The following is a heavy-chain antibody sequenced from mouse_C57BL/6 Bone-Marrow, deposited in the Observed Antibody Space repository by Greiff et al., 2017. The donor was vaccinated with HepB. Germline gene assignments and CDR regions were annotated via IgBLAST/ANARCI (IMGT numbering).Heavy chain of an antibody. CDR2: ISDGGSYT. Sequence: EVKLVESGGGLVKPGGSLKLSCAASGFTFSSYAMSWVRQTPEKRLEWVATISDGGSYTYYPDNVKGRFTISRDNAKNNLYLQMSHLKSEDTAMYYCARIYYYGSSSYYYAMDYWGQGTSVTVSS. J-gene: IGHJ4*01. CDR1: GFTFSSYA. D-gene: IGHD1-1*01. V-gene: IGHV5-4*03. CDR3: ARIYYYGSSSYYYAMDY.